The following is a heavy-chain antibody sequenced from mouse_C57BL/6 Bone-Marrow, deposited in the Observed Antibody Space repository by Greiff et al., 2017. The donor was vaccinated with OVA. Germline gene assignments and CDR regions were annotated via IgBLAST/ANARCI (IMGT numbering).Heavy chain of an antibody. CDR2: IYPGSGNT. J-gene: IGHJ2*01. D-gene: IGHD4-1*01. V-gene: IGHV1-84*01. Sequence: LEESGPELVKPGASVKISCKASGYTFTDYYINWVKQRPGQGLEWIGWIYPGSGNTKYNEKFKDKATLTVDTSSSTAYMQLSSLTSDDSAVYFCTRGDWDYFDYCGQGTTLTVSS. CDR3: TRGDWDYFDY. CDR1: GYTFTDYY.